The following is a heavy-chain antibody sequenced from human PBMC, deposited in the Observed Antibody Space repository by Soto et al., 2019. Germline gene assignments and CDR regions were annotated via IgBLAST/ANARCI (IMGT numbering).Heavy chain of an antibody. CDR2: INAGNGNT. CDR3: AAGYSSGWYMYDAFDI. D-gene: IGHD6-19*01. V-gene: IGHV1-3*01. CDR1: GYTFTSYA. Sequence: ASVKVSCKASGYTFTSYAMHWVRQAPGQRLEWMGWINAGNGNTKYSQKFQGRVTITRDTSASTAYMELSSLRSEDTAVYYCAAGYSSGWYMYDAFDIRGQGTMVTVSS. J-gene: IGHJ3*02.